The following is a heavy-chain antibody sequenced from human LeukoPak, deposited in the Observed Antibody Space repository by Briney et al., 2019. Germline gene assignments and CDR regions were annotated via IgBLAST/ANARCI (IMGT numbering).Heavy chain of an antibody. CDR1: GFTFSNYP. CDR3: ARYFFDSSGRYFDY. V-gene: IGHV3-23*01. D-gene: IGHD3-22*01. J-gene: IGHJ4*02. CDR2: ITSGGGNT. Sequence: GGSLRLSCAASGFTFSNYPMTWVRQSPGKGLEWVATITSGGGNTYYTDSVKGRFTISRDNFKDTLHLQMNSLSAEDTSVYFCARYFFDSSGRYFDYWGQGTLVTVSS.